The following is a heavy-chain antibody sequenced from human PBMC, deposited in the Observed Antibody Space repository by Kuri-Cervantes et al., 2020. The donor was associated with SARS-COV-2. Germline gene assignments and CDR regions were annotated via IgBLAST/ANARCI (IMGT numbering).Heavy chain of an antibody. CDR1: GFTFSSYA. J-gene: IGHJ6*02. V-gene: IGHV3-23*01. D-gene: IGHD2-21*01. Sequence: GESLRLSCAASGFTFSSYAMSWVRQAPGKGLEWVSAISGSGGSTCYADSVKGRFTISRDNSKNTLYLQMNSLRAEDTAVYYCARGPSHIAIYYYGMDVWGQGTTVTVSS. CDR3: ARGPSHIAIYYYGMDV. CDR2: ISGSGGST.